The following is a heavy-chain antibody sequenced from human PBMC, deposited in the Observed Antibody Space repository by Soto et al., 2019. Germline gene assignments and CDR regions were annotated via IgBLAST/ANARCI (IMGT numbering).Heavy chain of an antibody. J-gene: IGHJ4*02. V-gene: IGHV4-39*01. CDR2: SYYRGST. D-gene: IGHD3-3*01. Sequence: QLQLQESGPGLVKPPESLSLTCTVSGGSISSRSHYWGWIRQSPGRHLEWIGSSYYRGSTHYNPCLKTRVTISVDTSKNQVSLKVYSVTAADTAVYYCATADGFGVVTPFFEYWGQGMLVTVSS. CDR1: GGSISSRSHY. CDR3: ATADGFGVVTPFFEY.